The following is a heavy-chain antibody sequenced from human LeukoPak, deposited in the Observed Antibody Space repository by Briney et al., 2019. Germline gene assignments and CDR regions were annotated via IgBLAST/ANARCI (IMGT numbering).Heavy chain of an antibody. D-gene: IGHD6-6*01. CDR1: GYTFTSYD. CDR3: ARIQSRIIAARPGNPAFDY. V-gene: IGHV1-18*01. J-gene: IGHJ4*02. Sequence: ASVKVSCKASGYTFTSYDISGVRQAPGQGLEWMGWISTYNDNTHYAQKLQGRVTMTTDTSTSTVYMELKSLRSDDTAVYYCARIQSRIIAARPGNPAFDYWGRGTLVTVSS. CDR2: ISTYNDNT.